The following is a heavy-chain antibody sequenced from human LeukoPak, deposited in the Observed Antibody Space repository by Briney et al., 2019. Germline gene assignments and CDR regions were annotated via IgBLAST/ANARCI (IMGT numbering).Heavy chain of an antibody. V-gene: IGHV3-74*01. Sequence: GGSLRLSCAASGFTFSSYWMHWVRQAPGKGLVWVSRINGDGSSTSHADSVKGRFTISRDNAKNTLYLQMNGLRADETAVYYCARDRPSHYYGSGSWLNYWGQGTLVTVSS. CDR3: ARDRPSHYYGSGSWLNY. CDR1: GFTFSSYW. D-gene: IGHD3-10*01. J-gene: IGHJ4*02. CDR2: INGDGSST.